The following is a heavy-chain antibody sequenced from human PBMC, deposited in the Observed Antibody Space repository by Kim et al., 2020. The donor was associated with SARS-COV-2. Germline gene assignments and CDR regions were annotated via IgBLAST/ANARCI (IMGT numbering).Heavy chain of an antibody. Sequence: KYYADSVKGRFTISREHSKNTLYLQMNSLRAEDTAVYYCARTPSYYYGMDVWGQGTTVTVSS. V-gene: IGHV3-33*01. CDR3: ARTPSYYYGMDV. CDR2: K. J-gene: IGHJ6*02.